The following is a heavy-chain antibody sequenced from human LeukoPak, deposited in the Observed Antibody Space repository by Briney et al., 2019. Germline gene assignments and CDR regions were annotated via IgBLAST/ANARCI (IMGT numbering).Heavy chain of an antibody. Sequence: GGSLRLSCAASGFTFRNYVIHWVRQAPGKGLEWVAVTSSDLNVKLYADSVKGRFTISRDNSRSTMYLQMNSLRPEDTAIYYCAREGYYGSGSPPSLYFDYWGQGTLVTVSS. V-gene: IGHV3-30-3*01. D-gene: IGHD3-10*01. CDR3: AREGYYGSGSPPSLYFDY. J-gene: IGHJ4*02. CDR1: GFTFRNYV. CDR2: TSSDLNVK.